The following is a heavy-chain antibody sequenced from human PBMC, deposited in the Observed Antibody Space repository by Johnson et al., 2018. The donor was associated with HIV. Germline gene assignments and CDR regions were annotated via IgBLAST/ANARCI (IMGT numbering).Heavy chain of an antibody. D-gene: IGHD3-22*01. CDR2: ISAGGGNT. J-gene: IGHJ3*02. V-gene: IGHV3-23*04. Sequence: EVQVVESGGGLVQPGGSLRLSCAASGFTFSTYAMSWVRQAPGKGLEWVSVISAGGGNTFYADSVKGRFTISRDNSKSMVYLQMNSLRAEDTAVYYCEGYYDGSGYFAFDIWGQGTMVTVSS. CDR1: GFTFSTYA. CDR3: EGYYDGSGYFAFDI.